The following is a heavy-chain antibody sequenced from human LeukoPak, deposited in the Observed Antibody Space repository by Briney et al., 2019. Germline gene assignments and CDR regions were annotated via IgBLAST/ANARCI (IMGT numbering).Heavy chain of an antibody. CDR1: GYTFTSYA. D-gene: IGHD6-13*01. V-gene: IGHV7-4-1*02. Sequence: ASVKLSCKASGYTFTSYAMNWVRQPPGQGLEWVGWINTNTGNPTYAQGFTGRFVFSLDTSVSTADLQISSLKAEDNAVYYCARASSSWYWMDVWGKGTTVSVSS. J-gene: IGHJ6*04. CDR3: ARASSSWYWMDV. CDR2: INTNTGNP.